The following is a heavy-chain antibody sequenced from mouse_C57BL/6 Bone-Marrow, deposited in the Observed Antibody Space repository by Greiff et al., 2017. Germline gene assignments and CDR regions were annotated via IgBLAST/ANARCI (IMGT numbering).Heavy chain of an antibody. V-gene: IGHV1-7*01. CDR1: GYTFTSYW. J-gene: IGHJ3*01. CDR2: INPSSGYT. Sequence: VQLQQSGAELAKPGASVKLSCKASGYTFTSYWMHWVKQRPGQGLEWIGYINPSSGYTKYNQKFKGKATLTADKSSSTAYMQLSSLTYEDSAVYYWARRGDSNYLFAYWGQGTLVTVSA. CDR3: ARRGDSNYLFAY. D-gene: IGHD2-5*01.